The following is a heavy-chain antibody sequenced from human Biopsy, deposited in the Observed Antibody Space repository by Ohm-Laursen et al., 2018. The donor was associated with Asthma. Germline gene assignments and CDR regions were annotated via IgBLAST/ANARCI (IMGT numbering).Heavy chain of an antibody. CDR3: ARGDSSGWSHYYFDY. CDR2: ISSGGGSR. CDR1: GFRFSDYG. V-gene: IGHV3-23*01. D-gene: IGHD6-19*01. J-gene: IGHJ4*02. Sequence: SLRLSCTASGFRFSDYGMNWVRQAPGKGLEWVASISSGGGSRDYADSMEGRFTISRDNYNMVFLHMNYLRAEDTAIYYCARGDSSGWSHYYFDYWGQGTLVTVSS.